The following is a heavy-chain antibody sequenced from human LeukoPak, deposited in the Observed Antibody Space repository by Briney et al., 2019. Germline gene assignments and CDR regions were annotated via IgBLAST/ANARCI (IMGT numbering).Heavy chain of an antibody. CDR1: GFTFSNYA. Sequence: GGSLRLSCAAYGFTFSNYAMSWVRQAPGKGLEWVSGISGSGGRTYYADSVKGRFTISRDNSKNTLYLQMNSLRAEDTAVYYCAKDTTGTEPYYGMDVWGQGTTVTVSS. CDR3: AKDTTGTEPYYGMDV. J-gene: IGHJ6*02. V-gene: IGHV3-23*01. CDR2: ISGSGGRT. D-gene: IGHD1-1*01.